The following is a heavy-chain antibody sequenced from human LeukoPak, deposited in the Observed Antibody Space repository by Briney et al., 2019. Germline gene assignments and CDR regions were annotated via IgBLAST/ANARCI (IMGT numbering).Heavy chain of an antibody. V-gene: IGHV4-4*07. CDR3: ARDPIFYCSGGSCYSNWFDP. CDR2: IYTSGST. CDR1: GGSISSYY. Sequence: PSETLSLTCTVSGGSISSYYWSSIRQPAGKGLEWIGRIYTSGSTNYNPSLKSRVTVSVDTSKNQFSLKLSSVTAADTAVYYCARDPIFYCSGGSCYSNWFDPWGQGTLVTVSS. D-gene: IGHD2-15*01. J-gene: IGHJ5*02.